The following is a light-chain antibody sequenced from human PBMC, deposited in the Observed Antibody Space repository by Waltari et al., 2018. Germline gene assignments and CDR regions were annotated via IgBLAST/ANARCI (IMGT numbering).Light chain of an antibody. CDR2: RAS. V-gene: IGKV1-33*01. CDR1: QGISNW. Sequence: DIQMTQSPSSLSASVGDRVTITCRASQGISNWLAWYQQKPGKAPKLLIYRASNLETGVPSRFSGSGSETDFTLTISSLQPEDIATYYCQQHDNSPPTFGPGTKLDIK. CDR3: QQHDNSPPT. J-gene: IGKJ3*01.